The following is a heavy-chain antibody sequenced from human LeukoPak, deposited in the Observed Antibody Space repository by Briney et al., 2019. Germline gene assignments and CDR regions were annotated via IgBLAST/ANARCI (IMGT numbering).Heavy chain of an antibody. CDR2: ISAYNGNT. CDR3: ARDAYCSSTSCYTAVGSPLDY. CDR1: GYTFTSYG. Sequence: ASVKVSCKASGYTFTSYGISWVRQAPGQGLEWMGWISAYNGNTNYAQKPQGRVTMTTDTSTSTAYMELRSLRSDDTAVYYCARDAYCSSTSCYTAVGSPLDYWGQGTLVTVSS. D-gene: IGHD2-2*02. V-gene: IGHV1-18*01. J-gene: IGHJ4*02.